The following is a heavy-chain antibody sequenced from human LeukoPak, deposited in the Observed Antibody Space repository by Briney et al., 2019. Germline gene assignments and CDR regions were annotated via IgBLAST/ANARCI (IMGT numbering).Heavy chain of an antibody. Sequence: GGSPRLSCAASGFTFSSYAMSWVRQAPGKGLEWVSVMSGSGGSTYYADSVKGRFTISRDNSKNTLYVQMNSLRAEDTAVYYCAKDASTGTTLYYFDYWGQGTLVTVSS. D-gene: IGHD1-7*01. J-gene: IGHJ4*02. CDR1: GFTFSSYA. CDR2: MSGSGGST. V-gene: IGHV3-23*01. CDR3: AKDASTGTTLYYFDY.